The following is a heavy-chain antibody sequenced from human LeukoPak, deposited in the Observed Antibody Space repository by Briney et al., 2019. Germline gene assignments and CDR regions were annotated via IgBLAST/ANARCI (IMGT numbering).Heavy chain of an antibody. D-gene: IGHD6-6*01. CDR2: IYYSGST. CDR1: GGSISSGGYY. Sequence: SETLSLTCTVSGGSISSGGYYWSWIRQHPGKGLEWIGYIYYSGSTNYNPSLKSRVTISVDTSKNQFSLKLSSVTAADTAVYYCARDEYSSQRGYYMDVWGKGTTVTVSS. J-gene: IGHJ6*03. V-gene: IGHV4-61*08. CDR3: ARDEYSSQRGYYMDV.